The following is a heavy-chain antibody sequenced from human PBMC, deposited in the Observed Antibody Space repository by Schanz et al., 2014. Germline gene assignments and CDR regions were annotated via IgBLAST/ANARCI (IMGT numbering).Heavy chain of an antibody. CDR2: ISGGGGTR. V-gene: IGHV3-11*01. D-gene: IGHD3-22*01. CDR1: GFTFSDHY. Sequence: VQLVESGGGLVQPGGSLRLSCAASGFTFSDHYMDWVRQAPGKGLEWVSGISGGGGTRNYADSVKGRFTVSRDNSKNTLYLQMNSLRAEDTAVYYCAKDPSHGDYDYYFDYWGQGTLVTVSS. J-gene: IGHJ4*02. CDR3: AKDPSHGDYDYYFDY.